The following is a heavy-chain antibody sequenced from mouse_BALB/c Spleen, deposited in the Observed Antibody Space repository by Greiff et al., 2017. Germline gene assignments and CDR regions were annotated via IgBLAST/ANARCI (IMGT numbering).Heavy chain of an antibody. CDR3: ARDTKTGAYFDY. CDR1: GFTFTDYY. Sequence: EVKLMESGGGLVQPGGSLRLSCATSGFTFTDYYMSWVRQPPGKALGWLGFIRNKANGYTTEYSASVKGRFTISRDNSQSILYLQMNTLRAEDSATYYCARDTKTGAYFDYWGQGTTLTVSS. D-gene: IGHD4-1*01. J-gene: IGHJ2*01. CDR2: IRNKANGYTT. V-gene: IGHV7-3*02.